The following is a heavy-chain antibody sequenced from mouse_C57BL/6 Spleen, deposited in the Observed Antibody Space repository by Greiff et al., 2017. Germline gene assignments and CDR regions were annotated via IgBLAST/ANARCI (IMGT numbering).Heavy chain of an antibody. J-gene: IGHJ4*01. CDR1: GYSITSGYD. Sequence: EVKLVESGPGMVKPSQSLSLTCTVTGYSITSGYDWHWIRHFPGNKLEWMGYISYSGSTNYNPSLKSRISITHDTSKNHFFLKLNSVTTEDTATYYCARDRGYYAMDYWGQGTSVTVSA. CDR2: ISYSGST. V-gene: IGHV3-1*01. CDR3: ARDRGYYAMDY.